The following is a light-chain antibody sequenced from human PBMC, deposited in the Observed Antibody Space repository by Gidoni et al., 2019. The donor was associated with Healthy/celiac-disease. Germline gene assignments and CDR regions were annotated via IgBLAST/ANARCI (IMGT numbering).Light chain of an antibody. CDR1: QSISIY. J-gene: IGKJ2*01. CDR2: AAS. CDR3: QQSYSTLMYT. V-gene: IGKV1-39*01. Sequence: SSLSASVGDRVTITCRASQSISIYLNWYQQKPGKAPKLLIYAASSLQSGVPSRFSGSGSGTDFTLTISSLQPEDFATYYCQQSYSTLMYTFGQGTKLEIK.